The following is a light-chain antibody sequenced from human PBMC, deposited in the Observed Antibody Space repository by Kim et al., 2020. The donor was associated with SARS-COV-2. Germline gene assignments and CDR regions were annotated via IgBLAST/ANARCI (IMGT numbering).Light chain of an antibody. CDR3: CSYRCTDPSKV. Sequence: QSALTQPRSVSGSPGQSVTISCTGTSSDVGGYNYVSWYQLHPGKAPKLMIYAVSKRPSGVPDRFSGSKSGNTASLTISGLQAEDEADYYCCSYRCTDPSKVFGTGTKVTVL. CDR2: AVS. CDR1: SSDVGGYNY. J-gene: IGLJ1*01. V-gene: IGLV2-11*01.